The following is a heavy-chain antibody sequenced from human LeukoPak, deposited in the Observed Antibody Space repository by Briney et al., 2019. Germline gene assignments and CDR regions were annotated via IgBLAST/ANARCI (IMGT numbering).Heavy chain of an antibody. V-gene: IGHV3-30-3*01. Sequence: PGGSLRLSCAASGFTFSSYAMHWVRQAPGKGLEWVAVISYDGSNKYYADSVKGRFTISRDNSKNTLYLQMNSLRAEDTAVYYCARAIAIAVAGSYWGQGTLVTVSS. CDR2: ISYDGSNK. CDR3: ARAIAIAVAGSY. J-gene: IGHJ4*02. D-gene: IGHD6-19*01. CDR1: GFTFSSYA.